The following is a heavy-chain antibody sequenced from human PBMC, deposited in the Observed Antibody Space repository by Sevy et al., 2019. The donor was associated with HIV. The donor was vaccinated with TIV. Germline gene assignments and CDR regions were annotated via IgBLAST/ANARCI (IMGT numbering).Heavy chain of an antibody. CDR2: ISTYNGNT. V-gene: IGHV1-18*04. J-gene: IGHJ3*02. Sequence: ASVKVSCRGSVYTFSDFGLHWVRQAPGQGLEWLGWISTYNGNTIYAQKLQDRVTMTTDTSTSTAYMDLRSLKSDDTAMYYCARDSRPYYYDSSGYLDAFDIWGQGTMVTVSS. CDR3: ARDSRPYYYDSSGYLDAFDI. D-gene: IGHD3-22*01. CDR1: VYTFSDFG.